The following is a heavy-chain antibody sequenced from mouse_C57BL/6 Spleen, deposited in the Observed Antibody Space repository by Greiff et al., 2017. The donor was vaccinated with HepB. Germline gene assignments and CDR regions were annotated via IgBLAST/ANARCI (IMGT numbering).Heavy chain of an antibody. V-gene: IGHV5-12*01. J-gene: IGHJ1*03. Sequence: EVHLVESGGGLVQPGGSLKLSCAASGFTFSDYYMYWVRQTPEKRLEWVAYISNGGGSTYYPDTVKGRFTISRDNAKNTLYLQMSRLKSEDTAMYYCARRTRYFDVWGTGTTVTVSS. CDR3: ARRTRYFDV. CDR1: GFTFSDYY. CDR2: ISNGGGST.